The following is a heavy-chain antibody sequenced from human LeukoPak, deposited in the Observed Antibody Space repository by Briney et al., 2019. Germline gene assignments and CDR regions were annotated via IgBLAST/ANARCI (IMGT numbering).Heavy chain of an antibody. V-gene: IGHV3-30*02. CDR1: GFTFSSYG. CDR2: IRYDGSNK. CDR3: VSMIVVA. J-gene: IGHJ4*02. Sequence: GGSLRLSCAASGFTFSSYGMHWVRQAPGKGLEWVAFIRYDGSNKYYADSVKGRFTISRDNSKNMLYLQMNSLRAEDTAVYYCVSMIVVAWGQGTLVTVSS. D-gene: IGHD3-22*01.